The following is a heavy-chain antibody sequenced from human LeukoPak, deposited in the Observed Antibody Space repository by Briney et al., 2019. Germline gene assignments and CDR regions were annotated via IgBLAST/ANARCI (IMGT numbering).Heavy chain of an antibody. Sequence: KPGGSLRLSCAASGFTLSSYSMKWVRQAPGKGLEWVSSISSSSSDIYYGVCVEGLFTISRDNAKNSLYLQMNSLRAEDTAVYYCARDLVGYSYGPWGQGTLVTVSS. V-gene: IGHV3-21*01. D-gene: IGHD5-18*01. CDR2: ISSSSSDI. J-gene: IGHJ5*02. CDR1: GFTLSSYS. CDR3: ARDLVGYSYGP.